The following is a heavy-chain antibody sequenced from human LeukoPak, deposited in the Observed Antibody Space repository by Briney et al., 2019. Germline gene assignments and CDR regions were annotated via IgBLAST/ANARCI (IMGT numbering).Heavy chain of an antibody. V-gene: IGHV3-20*04. CDR3: ARLSYCSGGSCYRETYYYYMDV. Sequence: PGGSLRLSCAASGFTFSRYWMHWVRQAPGKGLEWVSGINWNGGSTGYADSVKGQFTISRDNAKNSLYLQMNSLRAEDTALYYCARLSYCSGGSCYRETYYYYMDVWGKGTTVTVSS. D-gene: IGHD2-15*01. CDR2: INWNGGST. J-gene: IGHJ6*03. CDR1: GFTFSRYW.